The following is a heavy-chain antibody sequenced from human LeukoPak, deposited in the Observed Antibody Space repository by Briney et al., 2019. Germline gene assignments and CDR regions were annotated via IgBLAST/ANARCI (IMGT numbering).Heavy chain of an antibody. Sequence: PSETLSLTCTVSGASIGSSSQYWGWIRRTPGKGLEWIGSVYFSGSTYYNPSLKSRVTISLDTSKNQFSLNLGSVTAADTAVYYCARGDYSDSTGYFAYWGQGTLVTVSS. V-gene: IGHV4-39*01. CDR2: VYFSGST. CDR1: GASIGSSSQY. J-gene: IGHJ4*02. D-gene: IGHD3-22*01. CDR3: ARGDYSDSTGYFAY.